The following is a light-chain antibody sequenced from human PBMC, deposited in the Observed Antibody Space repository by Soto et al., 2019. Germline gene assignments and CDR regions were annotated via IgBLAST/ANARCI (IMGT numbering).Light chain of an antibody. Sequence: QAVVTQPPSVSGAPGQRVTISCTGSSSSVGTAYDVNWYQHLPGTAPKLLIYGSTHRPSGVPDRFSGSKSGTSASLAITGLQAEDAADYYCQSYDSSLSGSVVVGGGTKVTV. CDR1: SSSVGTAYD. CDR2: GST. CDR3: QSYDSSLSGSVV. V-gene: IGLV1-40*01. J-gene: IGLJ2*01.